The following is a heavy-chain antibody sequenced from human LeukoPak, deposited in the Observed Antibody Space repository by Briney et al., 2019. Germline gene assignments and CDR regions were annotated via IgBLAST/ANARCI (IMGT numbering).Heavy chain of an antibody. CDR2: FDLEDGET. D-gene: IGHD6-19*01. Sequence: ASVKVSCKVSGYTLTELSMHWVRQPPGKGLGWVGGFDLEDGETIYAQTFQGRVTMTEDTTTDKAYMELSSLRSEDTAVYYCSTRYRSGWYYFDYWGQGTLVTVSS. CDR1: GYTLTELS. J-gene: IGHJ4*02. V-gene: IGHV1-24*01. CDR3: STRYRSGWYYFDY.